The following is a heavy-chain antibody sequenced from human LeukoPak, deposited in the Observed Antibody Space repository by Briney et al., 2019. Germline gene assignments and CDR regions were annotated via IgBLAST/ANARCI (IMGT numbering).Heavy chain of an antibody. CDR1: GGSISSSSYY. CDR3: ARLGYCSGGSCYGFDY. J-gene: IGHJ4*02. D-gene: IGHD2-15*01. CDR2: SYYSGST. V-gene: IGHV4-39*01. Sequence: KPSETLSLTCTVSGGSISSSSYYWGWIRQPPGKGLEWIGSSYYSGSTYYNPSLKSRVTISVDTSKNQFSLKLSSVTAADTAVYYCARLGYCSGGSCYGFDYWGQGTLVTVSS.